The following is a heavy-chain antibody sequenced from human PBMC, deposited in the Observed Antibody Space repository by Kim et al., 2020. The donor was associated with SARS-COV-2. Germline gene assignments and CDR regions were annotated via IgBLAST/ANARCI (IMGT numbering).Heavy chain of an antibody. V-gene: IGHV4-59*01. D-gene: IGHD2-15*01. J-gene: IGHJ4*02. Sequence: NYNPSLKSRVTISVDTSKNQFSLKLSSVTAADTAVYYCARDRRRGGILDYWGQGTLVTVSS. CDR3: ARDRRRGGILDY.